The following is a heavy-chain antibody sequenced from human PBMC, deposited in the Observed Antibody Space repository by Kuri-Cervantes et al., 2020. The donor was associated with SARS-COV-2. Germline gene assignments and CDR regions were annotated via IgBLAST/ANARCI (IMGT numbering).Heavy chain of an antibody. CDR3: AREGLVSFAFDI. J-gene: IGHJ3*02. D-gene: IGHD6-19*01. CDR2: VSYDGSSK. Sequence: GGSLRLSCAASGFIFNRFAIQWVRQAPGKGLEWVAVVSYDGSSKYYADSVKGRFTISRDNSKNTLYLQMNSLRAEDTAVYYCAREGLVSFAFDIWGQGTMVTVSS. CDR1: GFIFNRFA. V-gene: IGHV3-30-3*01.